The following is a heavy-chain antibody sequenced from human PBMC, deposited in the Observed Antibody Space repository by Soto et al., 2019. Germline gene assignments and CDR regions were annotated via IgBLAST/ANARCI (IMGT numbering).Heavy chain of an antibody. D-gene: IGHD5-18*01. V-gene: IGHV3-30*18. CDR3: AKDIVRYTYGACDY. CDR1: GFTFNTYG. J-gene: IGHJ4*02. CDR2: ISYDGSNK. Sequence: GRSLRLSCAASGFTFNTYGMDWVRQAPGKGLEWVAAISYDGSNKYHADSVKGRFTISRDNSKNTLYLQMNSLSVEDTAVYYCAKDIVRYTYGACDYWGQGAMVTVSS.